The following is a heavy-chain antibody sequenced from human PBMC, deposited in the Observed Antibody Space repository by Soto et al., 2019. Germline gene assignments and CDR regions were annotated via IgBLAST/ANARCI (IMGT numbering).Heavy chain of an antibody. CDR3: AKGPHCGSSTGYVMGDMGY. CDR1: GFTFSSYA. J-gene: IGHJ4*02. V-gene: IGHV3-23*01. Sequence: GGSLRLSCTASGFTFSSYAMSWVRQAPGKGLEWVSAISGSGGSTYYADSVKGRFTISRDNSKNTLHLQMNSLRAEDTALYFCAKGPHCGSSTGYVMGDMGYWGQGTLVTVSS. D-gene: IGHD2-2*01. CDR2: ISGSGGST.